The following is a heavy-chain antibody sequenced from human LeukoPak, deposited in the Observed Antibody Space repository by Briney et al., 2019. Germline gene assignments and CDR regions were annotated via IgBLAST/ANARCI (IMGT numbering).Heavy chain of an antibody. D-gene: IGHD3-10*01. CDR3: AKSYGSERAHDF. J-gene: IGHJ4*02. V-gene: IGHV1-46*01. Sequence: ASVKVSCKASGYTFTNYYIHWVRQAPGQGLEWMGLINPRDGSTTYAQRFQGRVTMTRETSTSTVYMDLSNLRSDDTAVYYCAKSYGSERAHDFWGQGTLVTVSS. CDR2: INPRDGST. CDR1: GYTFTNYY.